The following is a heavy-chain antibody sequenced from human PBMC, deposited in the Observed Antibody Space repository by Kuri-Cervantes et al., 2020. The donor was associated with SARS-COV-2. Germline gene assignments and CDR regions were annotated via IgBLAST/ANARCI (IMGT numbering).Heavy chain of an antibody. CDR2: ISYDGSNK. CDR1: GFTFSSYA. D-gene: IGHD5-12*01. V-gene: IGHV3-30*04. J-gene: IGHJ4*02. Sequence: LSLTCAASGFTFSSYAMHWVRQAPGKGLEWVAVISYDGSNKYYADSVKGRFTISRDNSKNTLYLQMNSLRAEDTAVYYCARDGRGYSGYDYVYFVYWGQGTLVTVSS. CDR3: ARDGRGYSGYDYVYFVY.